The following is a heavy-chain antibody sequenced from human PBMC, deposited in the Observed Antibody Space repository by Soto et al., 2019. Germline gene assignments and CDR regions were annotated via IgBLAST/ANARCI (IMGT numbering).Heavy chain of an antibody. CDR1: GYSFTSYW. CDR2: IDPSDSYT. CDR3: ARQAVVPAAANWFDP. D-gene: IGHD2-2*01. J-gene: IGHJ5*02. V-gene: IGHV5-10-1*01. Sequence: PGESLKISCKGSGYSFTSYWISWVRQMPEKGLEWMGRIDPSDSYTNYSPSFQGHVTISADKSISTAYLQWSSLKASDTAMYYCARQAVVPAAANWFDPWGQGTLVTVSS.